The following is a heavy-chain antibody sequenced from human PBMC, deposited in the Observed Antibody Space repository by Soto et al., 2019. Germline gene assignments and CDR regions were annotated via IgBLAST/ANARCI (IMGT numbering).Heavy chain of an antibody. Sequence: TLSLTCAISGDSVSSNSAAWNWIRQSPSRGLEWLGRTYYRSKWYNDYAVSVKSRITINPETSKNQFSLQLNSVTPEDTAVYYCARWGDFWSGYSGGVNWFDPWGQGTLVTVSS. CDR1: GDSVSSNSAA. CDR3: ARWGDFWSGYSGGVNWFDP. CDR2: TYYRSKWYN. D-gene: IGHD3-3*01. J-gene: IGHJ5*02. V-gene: IGHV6-1*01.